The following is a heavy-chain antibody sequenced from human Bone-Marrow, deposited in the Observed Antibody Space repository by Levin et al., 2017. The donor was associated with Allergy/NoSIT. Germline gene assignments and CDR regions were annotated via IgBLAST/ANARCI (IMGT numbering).Heavy chain of an antibody. D-gene: IGHD2-2*01. V-gene: IGHV3-9*01. CDR3: AKDMGYCSSTSCSRMIYYYYGMDV. CDR1: GFTFDDYA. CDR2: ISWNSGSI. J-gene: IGHJ6*02. Sequence: GGSLRLSCAASGFTFDDYAMHWVRQAPGKGLEWVSGISWNSGSIGYADSVKGRFTISRDNAKNSLYLQMNSLRAEDTALYYCAKDMGYCSSTSCSRMIYYYYGMDVWGQGTTVTVSS.